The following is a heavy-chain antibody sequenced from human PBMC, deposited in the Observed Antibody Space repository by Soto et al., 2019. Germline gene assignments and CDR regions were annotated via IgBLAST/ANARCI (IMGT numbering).Heavy chain of an antibody. J-gene: IGHJ4*02. CDR2: ISSSSSYI. CDR3: ARELYSSSARYFYY. Sequence: EVQLVESGGGLVKPGGSLRLSCAASGFTFSSYSMNWVRQAPGKGLEWVSSISSSSSYIYYADSVKGRFTISRDNAKNSLYLQMNSLRAEDTAVYYCARELYSSSARYFYYWGPGTRVTVSS. V-gene: IGHV3-21*01. CDR1: GFTFSSYS. D-gene: IGHD6-6*01.